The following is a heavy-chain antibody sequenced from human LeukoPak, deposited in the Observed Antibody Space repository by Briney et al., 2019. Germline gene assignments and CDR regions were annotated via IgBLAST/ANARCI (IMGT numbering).Heavy chain of an antibody. CDR3: ASFPSGSYSAY. V-gene: IGHV3-73*01. D-gene: IGHD1-26*01. Sequence: GGSLRLSCAASGFTFSGSGMHWVRQASGKGLEWVGHIRSQADSYATVYGASVKGRFTITRDDSENTAYLQMNSLKTEDTAVYYCASFPSGSYSAYWGQGTLVTVSS. CDR2: IRSQADSYAT. CDR1: GFTFSGSG. J-gene: IGHJ4*02.